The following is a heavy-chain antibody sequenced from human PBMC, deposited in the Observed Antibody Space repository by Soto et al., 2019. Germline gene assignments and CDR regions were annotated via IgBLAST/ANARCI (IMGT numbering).Heavy chain of an antibody. J-gene: IGHJ4*02. D-gene: IGHD2-15*01. CDR1: GFTFSSYA. V-gene: IGHV3-23*01. CDR3: ATPTGGYCSGGSCYGGGDY. Sequence: EVQLLESGGGLVQPGGSLRLSCAASGFTFSSYAMSWVRQAPGKGLEWVSAISGSGGSTYYADSVKGRFTISRDNSKNTLYLQMNSLRAEDTAVYYCATPTGGYCSGGSCYGGGDYWGQGILVTVSS. CDR2: ISGSGGST.